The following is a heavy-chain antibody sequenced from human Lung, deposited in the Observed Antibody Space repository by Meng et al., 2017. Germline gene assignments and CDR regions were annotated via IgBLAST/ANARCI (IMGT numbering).Heavy chain of an antibody. CDR1: GLTVSRYY. Sequence: GESLKISCAASGLTVSRYYMTWVRQSPGKGLEWVSVIYSGGDTYYADSVKGRFTISRDNSKNTLFLQMNSLRVEDTAIYYCASTIEYKSRTHYYYGMDVWGQGTTVTVSS. CDR2: IYSGGDT. CDR3: ASTIEYKSRTHYYYGMDV. D-gene: IGHD2/OR15-2a*01. V-gene: IGHV3-53*01. J-gene: IGHJ6*02.